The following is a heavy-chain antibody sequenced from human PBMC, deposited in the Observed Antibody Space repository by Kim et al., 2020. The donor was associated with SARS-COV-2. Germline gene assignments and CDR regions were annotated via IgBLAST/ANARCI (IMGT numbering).Heavy chain of an antibody. CDR3: ARDASPLDPFNWNDVGDQGAFDI. CDR1: GYTFTSYG. D-gene: IGHD1-1*01. V-gene: IGHV1-18*01. J-gene: IGHJ3*02. CDR2: ISAYNGNT. Sequence: ASVKVSCKASGYTFTSYGISWVRQAPGQGLEWMGWISAYNGNTNYAQKLQGRVTMTTDTSTSTAYMELRSLRSDDTAVYYCARDASPLDPFNWNDVGDQGAFDIWGQGTMVTVSS.